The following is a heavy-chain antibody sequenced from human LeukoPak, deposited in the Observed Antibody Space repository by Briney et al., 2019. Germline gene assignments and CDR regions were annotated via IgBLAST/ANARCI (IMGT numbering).Heavy chain of an antibody. D-gene: IGHD3-22*01. CDR2: IWYDGSKK. J-gene: IGHJ4*02. Sequence: GGSLRLSFAASGFTFSNYGMHWVRQAPGKGLEWVAVIWYDGSKKYYADSVKGRFTISRDNSKNTLYLQMNSLRAEDTAVYYCASTMYYYDSSGYYSLGYWGQGTLVTVSS. CDR3: ASTMYYYDSSGYYSLGY. V-gene: IGHV3-33*01. CDR1: GFTFSNYG.